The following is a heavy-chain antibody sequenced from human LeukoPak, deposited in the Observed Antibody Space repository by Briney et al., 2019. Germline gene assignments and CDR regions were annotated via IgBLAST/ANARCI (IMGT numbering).Heavy chain of an antibody. CDR3: ARDGAGELPDWYFDL. D-gene: IGHD1-26*01. V-gene: IGHV3-21*01. J-gene: IGHJ2*01. Sequence: PGGSLRLSCAASGFTFSSYSMNWVRQAPGKGLEWVSSISSSSSYIYYADSVKGRFTISRDNAKNSLYLQMNSLRAEDTAVYYCARDGAGELPDWYFDLWGRGTLVTVSS. CDR1: GFTFSSYS. CDR2: ISSSSSYI.